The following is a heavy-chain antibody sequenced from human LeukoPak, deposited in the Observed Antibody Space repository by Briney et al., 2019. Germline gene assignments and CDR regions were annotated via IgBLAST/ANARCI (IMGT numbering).Heavy chain of an antibody. J-gene: IGHJ4*02. V-gene: IGHV3-30*02. Sequence: GGSLRLSCAASGFTFSSYGMHWVRQAPGKGLEWVAFIRYDGSNKYYADSVKGRFTVSRDNSKNTLNLQMNSLRAEDTAVYYCAKDPTHYRVWDYYETIGLSYWGQGTLVTVSS. D-gene: IGHD3-22*01. CDR3: AKDPTHYRVWDYYETIGLSY. CDR1: GFTFSSYG. CDR2: IRYDGSNK.